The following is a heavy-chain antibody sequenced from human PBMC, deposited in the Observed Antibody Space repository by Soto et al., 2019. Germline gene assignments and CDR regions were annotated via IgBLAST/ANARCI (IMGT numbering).Heavy chain of an antibody. J-gene: IGHJ3*01. CDR3: ARVLVEVTINSAFDF. CDR2: LSADGGST. Sequence: EVQLLESGGDLVQPGGSLRLSCAASGFTFSSFGMNWVRQAPGKGLEWVSSLSADGGSTFYADSVKGRFSISRDNSKNTLYLQMSSLRPEDTATYYCARVLVEVTINSAFDFWGQGTIVTVSS. V-gene: IGHV3-23*01. D-gene: IGHD2-15*01. CDR1: GFTFSSFG.